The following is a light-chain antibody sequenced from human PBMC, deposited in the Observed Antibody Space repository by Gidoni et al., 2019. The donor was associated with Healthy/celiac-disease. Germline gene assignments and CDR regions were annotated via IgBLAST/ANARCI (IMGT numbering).Light chain of an antibody. J-gene: IGKJ1*01. CDR1: QSISSW. V-gene: IGKV1-5*01. CDR3: QQYNSYSRT. CDR2: DAS. Sequence: DIQMTQSPSTLYASVGDSVTITCRASQSISSWLAWYQQKPGKAPTLLIDDASSLESGVPSRFSGSGSWTEFTLTISILQPDDFATYYCQQYNSYSRTFGQGTKVEIK.